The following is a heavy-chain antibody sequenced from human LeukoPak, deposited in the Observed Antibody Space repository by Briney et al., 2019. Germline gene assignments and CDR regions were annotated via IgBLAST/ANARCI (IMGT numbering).Heavy chain of an antibody. D-gene: IGHD6-19*01. V-gene: IGHV3-21*01. CDR2: ISSSSSYI. Sequence: GGSLRLSCAASGFTFSSYSMNWVRQAPGKGLEWVSSISSSSSYIYYADSVKGRFTISRDNAKNSLYLQMNSLRAEDTAVYYCARVLAVAGTFYYHYGMDVWGQGTTVTVSS. J-gene: IGHJ6*02. CDR1: GFTFSSYS. CDR3: ARVLAVAGTFYYHYGMDV.